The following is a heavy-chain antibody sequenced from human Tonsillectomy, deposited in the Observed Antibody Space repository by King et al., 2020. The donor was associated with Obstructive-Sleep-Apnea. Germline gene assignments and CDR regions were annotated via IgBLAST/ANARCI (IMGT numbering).Heavy chain of an antibody. Sequence: VQLVQSGGGLVQPGSSLRLSCAGSGFPFDLYALHWVRQAPGKGLEWVSGITWSSDTRGYADSVRGRFTISRDNAQKSLYLQMNSLRPEDTAFYFCVKDTGGSYCSGGICYFDKWGQGILVTVSS. CDR3: VKDTGGSYCSGGICYFDK. V-gene: IGHV3-9*01. CDR1: GFPFDLYA. D-gene: IGHD2-15*01. J-gene: IGHJ4*02. CDR2: ITWSSDTR.